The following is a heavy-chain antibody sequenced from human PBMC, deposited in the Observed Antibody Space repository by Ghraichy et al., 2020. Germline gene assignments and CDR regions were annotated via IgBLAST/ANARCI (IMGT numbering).Heavy chain of an antibody. CDR2: IYWDDDK. J-gene: IGHJ4*02. CDR1: GFSLSTSGVG. D-gene: IGHD3-16*01. CDR3: AKVTTTYAYFDY. V-gene: IGHV2-5*02. Sequence: PTLVKPTQTLTLTCTFSGFSLSTSGVGVGWIRQPPGKALEWLALIYWDDDKRYSPSLKSRLTITKDITKDTSKNQVVLTMTNMDPVDTATYYCAKVTTTYAYFDYWGQGTLVTVSS.